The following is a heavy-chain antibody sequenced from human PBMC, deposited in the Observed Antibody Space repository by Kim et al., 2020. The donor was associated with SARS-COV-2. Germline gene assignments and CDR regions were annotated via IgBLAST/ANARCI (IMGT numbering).Heavy chain of an antibody. CDR3: ARPRGYSYGFFDY. V-gene: IGHV1-46*01. J-gene: IGHJ4*02. D-gene: IGHD5-18*01. Sequence: YAQKFQGRVTMTRDTSTSTVYMELSSLRSEDTAVYYCARPRGYSYGFFDYWGQGTLVTVSS.